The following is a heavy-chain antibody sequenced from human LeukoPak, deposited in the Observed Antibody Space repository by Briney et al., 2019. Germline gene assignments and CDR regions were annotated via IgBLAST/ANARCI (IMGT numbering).Heavy chain of an antibody. V-gene: IGHV3-53*01. CDR1: GFIVSGDF. Sequence: GGSPRLSCAASGFIVSGDFMSWVRQAPGKGLEWVSVIYSDGSTYYADSVKGRFTISRDNSKNTLDLQMTGLRAEDTAVYYCARERGRGRDSPWFDYWGQGTLVTVSS. CDR3: ARERGRGRDSPWFDY. D-gene: IGHD1-26*01. CDR2: IYSDGST. J-gene: IGHJ4*02.